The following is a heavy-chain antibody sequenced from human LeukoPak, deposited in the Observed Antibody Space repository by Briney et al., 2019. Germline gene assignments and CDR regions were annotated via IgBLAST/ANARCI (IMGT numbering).Heavy chain of an antibody. CDR2: INWDGGST. D-gene: IGHD3-16*02. V-gene: IGHV3-20*04. Sequence: GGSLRLSCAASGFTFDDYGMSWVRQAPGKGLEWVSGINWDGGSTGYADSVKGRFTISRDNAKNSLYLQMNSLRAEDTALFYCARLTAVNSAFDIWGQGTMVTVSS. J-gene: IGHJ3*02. CDR1: GFTFDDYG. CDR3: ARLTAVNSAFDI.